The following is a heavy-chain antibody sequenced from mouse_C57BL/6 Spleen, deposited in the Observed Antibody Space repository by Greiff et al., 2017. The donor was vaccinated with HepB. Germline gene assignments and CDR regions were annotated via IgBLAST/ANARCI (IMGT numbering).Heavy chain of an antibody. CDR1: GYSITSGYD. J-gene: IGHJ3*01. CDR2: ISYSGST. Sequence: EVHLVESGPGMVKPSQSLSLTCTVTGYSITSGYDWHWIRHFPGNKLEWMGYISYSGSTNYNPSLKSRISITHDTSKNHFFLKLNSVTTEDTATYYCARALYGAWFAYWGQGTLVTVSA. D-gene: IGHD1-1*01. CDR3: ARALYGAWFAY. V-gene: IGHV3-1*01.